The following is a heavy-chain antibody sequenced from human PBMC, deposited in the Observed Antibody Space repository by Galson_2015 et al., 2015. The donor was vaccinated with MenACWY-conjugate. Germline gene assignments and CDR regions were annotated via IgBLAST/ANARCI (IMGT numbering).Heavy chain of an antibody. CDR3: VREGYYFDY. Sequence: YTNYAMSVKSRITINPDTSNNQFSLQLNSVTPDDTAVYYCVREGYYFDYWGQGTLVTVSS. CDR2: YT. V-gene: IGHV6-1*01. J-gene: IGHJ4*02.